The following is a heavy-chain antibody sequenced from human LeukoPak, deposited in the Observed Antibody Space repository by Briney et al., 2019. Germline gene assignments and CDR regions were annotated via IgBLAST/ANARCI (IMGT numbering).Heavy chain of an antibody. CDR1: GFTFSTYA. CDR3: AKDGSNDWRWGAFDV. V-gene: IGHV3-23*01. J-gene: IGHJ3*01. CDR2: IVGSGSST. D-gene: IGHD2-15*01. Sequence: GGSLRLSCAASGFTFSTYALSWVRQAPGKGLEWVSSIVGSGSSTFYADSVKGRFSISRDNSKHTLYLQMNTLRADDTAVYYCAKDGSNDWRWGAFDVWGQGT.